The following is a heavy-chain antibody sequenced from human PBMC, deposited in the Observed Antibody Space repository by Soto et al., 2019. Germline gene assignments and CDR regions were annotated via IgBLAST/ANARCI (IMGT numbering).Heavy chain of an antibody. V-gene: IGHV4-59*01. CDR3: ARDPEDYVWGSYPHLGWFDP. Sequence: SETLSLTCTVSGGSISSYYWSWIRQPPGKGLEWIGYIYYSGSTNYNPSLKSRVTISVDTSKNQFSLKLSSVTAADTAVYYCARDPEDYVWGSYPHLGWFDPWGQGTLVTVSS. CDR2: IYYSGST. CDR1: GGSISSYY. D-gene: IGHD3-16*02. J-gene: IGHJ5*02.